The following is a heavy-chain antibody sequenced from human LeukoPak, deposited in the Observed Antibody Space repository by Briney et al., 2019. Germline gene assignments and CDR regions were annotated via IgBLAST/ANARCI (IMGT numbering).Heavy chain of an antibody. D-gene: IGHD2-2*03. V-gene: IGHV4-34*01. Sequence: PSETLSLTCAVYGGSFSGYYWSWIRQPPGKGLEWIGEINHSGSTNYNPSLKSRVTISVDTSKNQFSLKLSSVTAADTAVYYCARGLPGHCSSTSCYRGDLAFDYWGQGTLVTVSS. CDR1: GGSFSGYY. CDR3: ARGLPGHCSSTSCYRGDLAFDY. CDR2: INHSGST. J-gene: IGHJ4*02.